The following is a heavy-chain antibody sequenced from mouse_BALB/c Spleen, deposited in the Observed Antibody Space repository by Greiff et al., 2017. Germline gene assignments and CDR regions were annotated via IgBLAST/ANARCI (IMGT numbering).Heavy chain of an antibody. V-gene: IGHV14-3*02. Sequence: EVQLQQSGAELVKPGASVKLSCTASGFNIKDTYMHWVKQRPEQGLEWIGRIDPANGNTKYDPKFQGKATITADTSSNTAYLQLSSLTSEDTAVYSCAREFYSGSSWYYWGQGTTLTVSS. CDR2: IDPANGNT. CDR3: AREFYSGSSWYY. CDR1: GFNIKDTY. D-gene: IGHD1-1*01. J-gene: IGHJ2*01.